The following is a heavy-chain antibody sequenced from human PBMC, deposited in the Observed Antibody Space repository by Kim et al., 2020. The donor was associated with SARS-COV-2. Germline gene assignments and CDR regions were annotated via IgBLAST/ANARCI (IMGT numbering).Heavy chain of an antibody. V-gene: IGHV4-59*01. J-gene: IGHJ6*02. CDR3: ARNPRGPAASISGMDV. CDR2: IYYSGST. Sequence: SETLSLTCTVSGGSISSYYWSWIRQPPGKGLEWIGYIYYSGSTNYNPSLKSRVTISVDTSKNQFSLKLSSVTAADTAVYYCARNPRGPAASISGMDVWGQGTTVTVSS. D-gene: IGHD6-13*01. CDR1: GGSISSYY.